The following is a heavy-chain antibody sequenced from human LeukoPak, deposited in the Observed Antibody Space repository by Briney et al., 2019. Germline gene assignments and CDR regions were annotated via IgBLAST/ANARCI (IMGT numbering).Heavy chain of an antibody. D-gene: IGHD2-15*01. CDR1: GGSFSGYY. CDR2: INHSGST. Sequence: SETLSLTCAVYGGSFSGYYWSWIRQPPGKGLEWIGEINHSGSTNYNPSLKSRVTISVDTSKNQFSLKLSSVTAADTAVYYCARVVAMRGLDYWGQGTLVTVSS. V-gene: IGHV4-34*01. J-gene: IGHJ4*02. CDR3: ARVVAMRGLDY.